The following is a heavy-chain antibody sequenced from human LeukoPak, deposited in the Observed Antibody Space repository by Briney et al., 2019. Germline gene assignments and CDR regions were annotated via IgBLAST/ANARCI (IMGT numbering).Heavy chain of an antibody. D-gene: IGHD2-15*01. CDR1: GGTFSKYT. V-gene: IGHV1-69*13. Sequence: ASVKVSCKASGGTFSKYTISWVRQRPGQGLEWMGGITPLFGTANYAQKFQGRVTITADESASAAYMELSSLRSEDTAVYYCASNLVVVVAATEDYYYYGMDVWGQGTTVTVSS. CDR3: ASNLVVVVAATEDYYYYGMDV. J-gene: IGHJ6*02. CDR2: ITPLFGTA.